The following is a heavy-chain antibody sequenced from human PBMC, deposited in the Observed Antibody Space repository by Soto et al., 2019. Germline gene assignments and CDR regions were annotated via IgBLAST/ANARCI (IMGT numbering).Heavy chain of an antibody. CDR3: ARDKRDLRFLEWSYYFDY. D-gene: IGHD3-3*01. CDR1: GFTFSSCA. Sequence: QVQLVESGGGVVQPGRSLRLSCAASGFTFSSCAMHWVRQAPGKGLEWVALISYDGSNKYYADSVKGRFTISRDNSKNTXXLQMNGLRAEDTAVYYGARDKRDLRFLEWSYYFDYWGQGTLVTVSS. J-gene: IGHJ4*02. V-gene: IGHV3-30-3*01. CDR2: ISYDGSNK.